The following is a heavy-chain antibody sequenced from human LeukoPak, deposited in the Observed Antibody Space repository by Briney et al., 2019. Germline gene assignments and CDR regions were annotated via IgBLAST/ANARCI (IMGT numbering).Heavy chain of an antibody. Sequence: GGSLRLSCAASGFTFSSYSMNWVRQAPGKGLEWVSSISSSSSYIYYADSVKGRFTISRDNAKNSLYLQMNSLRAEDTAVCYCARGIAVAGYYYYMDAWGKGTTVTVSS. D-gene: IGHD6-19*01. CDR3: ARGIAVAGYYYYMDA. CDR2: ISSSSSYI. J-gene: IGHJ6*03. CDR1: GFTFSSYS. V-gene: IGHV3-21*01.